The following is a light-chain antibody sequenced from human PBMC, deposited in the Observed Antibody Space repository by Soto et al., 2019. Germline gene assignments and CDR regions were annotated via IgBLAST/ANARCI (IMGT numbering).Light chain of an antibody. Sequence: EIVMTQSPATLSVSPGERATLSCRASQSVSSNFAWYQQKPGQAPRLLIYDASTRASGIPARFSGSGSGTEFTLTISSLQSEDFAVYYCQQYNDWPLTFGQGTKVDIK. CDR1: QSVSSN. CDR2: DAS. CDR3: QQYNDWPLT. J-gene: IGKJ1*01. V-gene: IGKV3-15*01.